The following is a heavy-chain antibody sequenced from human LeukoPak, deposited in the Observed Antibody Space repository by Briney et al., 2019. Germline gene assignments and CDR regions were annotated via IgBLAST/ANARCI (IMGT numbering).Heavy chain of an antibody. D-gene: IGHD5-18*01. CDR3: AGRYSYGRRGAFDI. CDR1: GGTFSSYA. J-gene: IGHJ3*02. Sequence: SVKVSCKASGGTFSSYAISWVRQAPGQGLEWMGGIIPIFGTANYAQKFQGRVTITADESTSTAYMELSSLRSDDTAVYYCAGRYSYGRRGAFDIWGQGTMVTVSS. CDR2: IIPIFGTA. V-gene: IGHV1-69*13.